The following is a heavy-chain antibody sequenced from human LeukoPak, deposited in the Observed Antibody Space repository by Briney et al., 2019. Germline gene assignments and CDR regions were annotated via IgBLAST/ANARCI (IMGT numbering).Heavy chain of an antibody. CDR1: GFTFSDYW. D-gene: IGHD4-17*01. CDR3: AKDNYGDYIYYYYGMDV. CDR2: ISGSGGST. V-gene: IGHV3-23*01. Sequence: PGGSLRLSCAASGFTFSDYWMHWVRQAPGKGLEWVSAISGSGGSTYYADSVKGRFTISRDNSKNTLYLQMNSLRAEDTAVYYCAKDNYGDYIYYYYGMDVWGQGTTVTVSS. J-gene: IGHJ6*02.